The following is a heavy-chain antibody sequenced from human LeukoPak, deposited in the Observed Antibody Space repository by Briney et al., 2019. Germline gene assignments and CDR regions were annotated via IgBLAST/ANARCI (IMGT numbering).Heavy chain of an antibody. J-gene: IGHJ4*02. CDR1: GFTFSSYS. CDR3: ARDQGGEGTDY. D-gene: IGHD3-16*01. Sequence: GGSLRLSCAASGFTFSSYSMHWVRQAPGKGLEWVSSINGDSSYIYYADSVKGRFFISRDNAKNSLYLHMNSLRADDTAVYFCARDQGGEGTDYWGQGTLVTVSS. CDR2: INGDSSYI. V-gene: IGHV3-21*01.